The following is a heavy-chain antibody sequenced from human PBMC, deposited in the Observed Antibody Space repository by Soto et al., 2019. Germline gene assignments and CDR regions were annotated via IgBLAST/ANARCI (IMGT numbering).Heavy chain of an antibody. J-gene: IGHJ6*02. D-gene: IGHD2-15*01. CDR2: ISYNGSNK. V-gene: IGHV3-30*18. CDR3: AKLDEGGLQYAYYAMDV. Sequence: GGSLRLSCVASGFTFSNYGMHWVRQAPGKGLEWVAVISYNGSNKYYADSVKGRFTISRDNSKNTLYLQMTSLRTEDTALYYCAKLDEGGLQYAYYAMDVWGQGTTVTVSS. CDR1: GFTFSNYG.